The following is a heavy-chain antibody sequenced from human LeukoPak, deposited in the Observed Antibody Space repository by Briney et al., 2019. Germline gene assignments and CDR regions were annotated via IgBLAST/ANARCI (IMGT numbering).Heavy chain of an antibody. V-gene: IGHV3-30-3*01. CDR3: ARPFGMGYCSSTSCHVMEY. Sequence: PGGSLRLSCAASGFTFSSYAMRWVRQAPGKGLEWVAVISYDGSNKYYADSVKGRFTISRDNSKNTLYLQMNSLRAEDTAVYYCARPFGMGYCSSTSCHVMEYWGQGTLVTVSS. CDR2: ISYDGSNK. D-gene: IGHD2-2*01. J-gene: IGHJ4*02. CDR1: GFTFSSYA.